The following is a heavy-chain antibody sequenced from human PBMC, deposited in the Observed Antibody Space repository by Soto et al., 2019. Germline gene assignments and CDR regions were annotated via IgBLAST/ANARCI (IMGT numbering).Heavy chain of an antibody. Sequence: EVQLLESGGGLVQPGGSLRLSCAVSGFTFSSFAMSWVRQAPGKGLEWVSVISSSGGTTYYADSVKGRFTISRDNSKNTLYLQMNSLRAEDTAVYYCARDYSYACDYWDQGTLVTVSS. CDR3: ARDYSYACDY. CDR1: GFTFSSFA. CDR2: ISSSGGTT. V-gene: IGHV3-23*01. J-gene: IGHJ4*02. D-gene: IGHD3-16*01.